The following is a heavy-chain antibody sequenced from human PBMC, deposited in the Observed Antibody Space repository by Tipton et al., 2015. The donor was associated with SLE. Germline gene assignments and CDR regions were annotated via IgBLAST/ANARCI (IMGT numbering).Heavy chain of an antibody. V-gene: IGHV3-74*01. CDR3: ARENGFLGAFDI. CDR1: GFTFSRYW. J-gene: IGHJ3*02. Sequence: GSLRLSCVASGFTFSRYWMHWVRQAPGKGLVWVSRINSDGSRTRYADSVKGRFSISRDNSKNTLYLQMNSLRAEDTAVYYCARENGFLGAFDIWGQGTMVTVSS. D-gene: IGHD2-8*01. CDR2: INSDGSRT.